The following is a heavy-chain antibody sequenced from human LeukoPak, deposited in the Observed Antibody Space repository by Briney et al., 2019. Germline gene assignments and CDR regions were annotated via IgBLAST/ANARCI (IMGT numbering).Heavy chain of an antibody. CDR2: ISSSSSYI. V-gene: IGHV3-21*01. CDR1: GFTFSSYS. J-gene: IGHJ4*02. CDR3: AREAYCGGDCSVDY. D-gene: IGHD2-21*02. Sequence: PGGSLRLSCAVSGFTFSSYSMNWVRQAPGKGLEWVSSISSSSSYIYYADSVKGRFTISRDNAKNSLYLQMNSLRAEDTAVYYCAREAYCGGDCSVDYWGQGTLVTVSS.